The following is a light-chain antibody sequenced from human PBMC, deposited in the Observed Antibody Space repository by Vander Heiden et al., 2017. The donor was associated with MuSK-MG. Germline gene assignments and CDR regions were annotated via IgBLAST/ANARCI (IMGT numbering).Light chain of an antibody. CDR2: DAS. J-gene: IGKJ1*01. CDR3: QQHNSYPWT. Sequence: DIQMTQSPSTLSASVGDRVTITCRAGQTINNWLAWYQPKPGKAPKLLIYDASRLESGVPSRFSGSWSGTAFTLTISSLQPDDFATYYCQQHNSYPWTFGQGTKVEI. V-gene: IGKV1-5*01. CDR1: QTINNW.